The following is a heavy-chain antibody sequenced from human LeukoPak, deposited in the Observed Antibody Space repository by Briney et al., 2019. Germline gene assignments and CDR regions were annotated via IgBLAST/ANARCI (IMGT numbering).Heavy chain of an antibody. CDR2: IYYSGST. Sequence: SETLSLTCTVSGGSISSGDYYWSWIRQPPGKGLEWIGYIYYSGSTYYNPSLKSRVTISVDTSKNQFSLKLSSVTAADTAVYYCARDYGSGYGYYYYYGMDVWGQGTTVTVSS. CDR3: ARDYGSGYGYYYYYGMDV. D-gene: IGHD3-10*01. CDR1: GGSISSGDYY. V-gene: IGHV4-30-4*01. J-gene: IGHJ6*02.